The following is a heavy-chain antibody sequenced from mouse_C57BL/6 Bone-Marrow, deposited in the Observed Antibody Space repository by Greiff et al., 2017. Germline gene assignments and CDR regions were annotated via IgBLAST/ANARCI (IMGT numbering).Heavy chain of an antibody. D-gene: IGHD4-1*01. CDR1: GFTFSDYG. CDR2: ISNLAYSI. J-gene: IGHJ1*03. V-gene: IGHV5-15*01. Sequence: EVMLVESGGGLVQPGGSLKLSCAASGFTFSDYGMAWVRQAPRKGPEWVAFISNLAYSIYYADTVTGRFTISRENAKNTLYLEMSSLRSEDTAMYYCARRYWNWYFDVWGTGTTVTVSS. CDR3: ARRYWNWYFDV.